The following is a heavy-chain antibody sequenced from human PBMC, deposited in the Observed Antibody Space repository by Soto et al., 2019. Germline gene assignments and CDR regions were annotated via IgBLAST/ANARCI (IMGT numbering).Heavy chain of an antibody. CDR2: MYRGGST. V-gene: IGHV3-66*01. Sequence: GGSLRLSCGSSGFTVSRKYMSWVRQAPEKGLEWVSVMYRGGSTYYADSVKGRFTISRDNSKNTLYLQMNSLRAEDTAVYYCARDRCSGGSCSYYYYYYMDVWGKGTTVTVSS. J-gene: IGHJ6*03. D-gene: IGHD2-15*01. CDR3: ARDRCSGGSCSYYYYYYMDV. CDR1: GFTVSRKY.